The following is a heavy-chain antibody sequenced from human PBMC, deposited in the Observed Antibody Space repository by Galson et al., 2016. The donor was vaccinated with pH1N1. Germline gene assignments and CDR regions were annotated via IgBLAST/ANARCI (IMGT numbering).Heavy chain of an antibody. D-gene: IGHD3-3*01. CDR2: VSGTGTT. CDR3: ARESLEWLIISGHRVELNWFDS. Sequence: TLSLTCTVSGGSISSDSDYWTWIRQPAGKGLEWIGRVSGTGTTNYNPSLKSRVTISIDKSKNQFSLKMASGTAADTAVYFCARESLEWLIISGHRVELNWFDSWGQGTLVTVSS. CDR1: GGSISSDSDY. J-gene: IGHJ5*01. V-gene: IGHV4-61*02.